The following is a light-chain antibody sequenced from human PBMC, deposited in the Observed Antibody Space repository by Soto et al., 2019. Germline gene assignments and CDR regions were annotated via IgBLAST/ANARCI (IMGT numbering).Light chain of an antibody. V-gene: IGLV2-23*02. J-gene: IGLJ3*02. CDR3: CSYAPWL. Sequence: QSALTQPASVSGSPGQSITISCTGTSSDVGSYNLVSWYQQHPGKAPKLMIYEVSKRPSGVSNRFSGSKSGNTASLTISGLQAEDEADYYCCSYAPWLFGGGTKLTVL. CDR1: SSDVGSYNL. CDR2: EVS.